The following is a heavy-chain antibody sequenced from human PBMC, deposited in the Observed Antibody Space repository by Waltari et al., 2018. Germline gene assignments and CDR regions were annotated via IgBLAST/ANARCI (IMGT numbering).Heavy chain of an antibody. CDR2: ISGSGGDT. D-gene: IGHD2-2*01. CDR1: GFTFSNYA. V-gene: IGHV3-23*01. J-gene: IGHJ4*02. CDR3: AKKACSSTSCYSDLDY. Sequence: GGLVQPGGSLRLSCAASGFTFSNYAMSWVRQAPGKGLEWVSAISGSGGDTHYADSVKGRFTISRDNSKNTLYPQLSSLRADDTAVYYCAKKACSSTSCYSDLDYWGQGTLVTVSS.